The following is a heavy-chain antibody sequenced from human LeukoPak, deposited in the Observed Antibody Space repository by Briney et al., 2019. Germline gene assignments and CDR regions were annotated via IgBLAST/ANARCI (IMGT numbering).Heavy chain of an antibody. D-gene: IGHD6-6*01. CDR3: AKGVAIAARRGPPQH. Sequence: GGSLRLSCAASGFTFSSYGMHWVRQAPGKGLEWVAVISYDGSNKYYADSVKGRFTISRDNSRNTLYLQMNCLRAEDTAVYYCAKGVAIAARRGPPQHWGQGTLVTVSS. J-gene: IGHJ1*01. CDR2: ISYDGSNK. CDR1: GFTFSSYG. V-gene: IGHV3-30*18.